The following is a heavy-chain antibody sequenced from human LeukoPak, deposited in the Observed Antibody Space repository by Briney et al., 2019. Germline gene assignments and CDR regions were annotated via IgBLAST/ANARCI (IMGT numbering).Heavy chain of an antibody. CDR1: GYSITNNNW. Sequence: PSETLSLTCTVSGYSITNNNWWGWIRQPPGKGLEWIGYIYYSGSAYYNASLKSRVTMSVDSSKNQFSLKLTSVTAADTAVYYCARLGTATLDYWGQGALVTVSS. J-gene: IGHJ4*02. D-gene: IGHD2-21*02. CDR3: ARLGTATLDY. CDR2: IYYSGSA. V-gene: IGHV4-28*01.